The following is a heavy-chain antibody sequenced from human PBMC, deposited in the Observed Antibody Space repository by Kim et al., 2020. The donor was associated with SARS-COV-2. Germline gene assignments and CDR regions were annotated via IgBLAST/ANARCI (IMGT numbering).Heavy chain of an antibody. V-gene: IGHV3-11*01. CDR3: ARAFPVVPAAIGWFDP. Sequence: SVKGRFTISRDNAKNSLYLQMNSLRAEDTAVYYCARAFPVVPAAIGWFDPWGQGTLVTVSS. D-gene: IGHD2-2*02. J-gene: IGHJ5*02.